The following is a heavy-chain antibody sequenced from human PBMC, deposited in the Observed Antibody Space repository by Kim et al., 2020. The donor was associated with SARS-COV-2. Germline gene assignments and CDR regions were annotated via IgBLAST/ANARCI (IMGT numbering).Heavy chain of an antibody. CDR1: GGSISSSSYY. D-gene: IGHD1-1*01. CDR2: IYYSGST. CDR3: ARGRYLRTGTHNFDY. J-gene: IGHJ4*02. V-gene: IGHV4-39*01. Sequence: SETLSLTCTVSGGSISSSSYYWGWIRQPPGKGLEWIGSIYYSGSTYYNPSLKSRVTISVDTSKNQFSLKLSSVTAADTAVYYCARGRYLRTGTHNFDYWGQGTLVTVSS.